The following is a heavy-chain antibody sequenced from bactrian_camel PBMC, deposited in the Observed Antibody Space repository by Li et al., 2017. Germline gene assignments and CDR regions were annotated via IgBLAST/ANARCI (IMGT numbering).Heavy chain of an antibody. V-gene: IGHV3S53*01. D-gene: IGHD6*01. CDR2: IDIGGAA. Sequence: VQLVESGGGSVQAGGSQRLSCAASGYDGTMYYMAWFRNEREAVAAIDIGGAATYTHPVAGRFTISRDNAQNTVYLQMNNLKPEDTAMYYCAADTVNLQMARWYTYWGQGTQVTVS. CDR1: GYDGTMYY. J-gene: IGHJ4*01. CDR3: AADTVNLQMARWYTY.